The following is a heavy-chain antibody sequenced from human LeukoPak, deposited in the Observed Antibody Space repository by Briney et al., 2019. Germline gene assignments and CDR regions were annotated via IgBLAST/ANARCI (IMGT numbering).Heavy chain of an antibody. CDR2: IYYSGST. J-gene: IGHJ5*02. CDR3: ARAPRHCSGGSCYLNWFDP. Sequence: SETLSLTCTVSGGSISSYYWSWVRQPPGKGLEWIGYIYYSGSTNYNPSLKNRVTISVDTSKNQFSLKLSSVTAADTAVYYCARAPRHCSGGSCYLNWFDPWGQGTLVTVTS. D-gene: IGHD2-15*01. CDR1: GGSISSYY. V-gene: IGHV4-59*01.